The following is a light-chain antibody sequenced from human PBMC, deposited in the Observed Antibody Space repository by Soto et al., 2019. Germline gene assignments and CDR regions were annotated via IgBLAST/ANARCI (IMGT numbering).Light chain of an antibody. J-gene: IGKJ5*01. CDR2: KAS. Sequence: DNQLTQSPSTLSASVGDRVTIICRASQSTSNFLAWYQQKPGKAPKLLIYKASSLESGVPARFSGSGSGTEFTLTISSLQPDDFATYYCHQYNSYSITFGQGTRLEIK. V-gene: IGKV1-5*03. CDR3: HQYNSYSIT. CDR1: QSTSNF.